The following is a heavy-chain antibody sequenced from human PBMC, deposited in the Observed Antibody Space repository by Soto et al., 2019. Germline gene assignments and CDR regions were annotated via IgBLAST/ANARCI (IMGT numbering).Heavy chain of an antibody. D-gene: IGHD3-22*01. J-gene: IGHJ5*02. Sequence: SVKVSCKASGGTFSSYAISWVRQAPGQGLEWMGGIIPIFGTANYARKFQGRVTITADESTSTAYMELSSLRSEDTAVYYCARATYYYDSSGLTWGQGTLVTVSS. CDR3: ARATYYYDSSGLT. CDR1: GGTFSSYA. V-gene: IGHV1-69*13. CDR2: IIPIFGTA.